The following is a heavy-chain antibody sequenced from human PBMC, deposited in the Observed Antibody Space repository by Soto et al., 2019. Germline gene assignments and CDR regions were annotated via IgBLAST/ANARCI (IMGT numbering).Heavy chain of an antibody. D-gene: IGHD3-22*01. Sequence: PSETLSLTCTVSGGSISSGGYYWSWIRQHPGKGLEWIGYIYYSGSTYYNPSLKSRVTISVDTSKNQFSLKLSSVTAADTAVYYCARSRDSSGYYPPRAFDIWGQGTMVTVSS. V-gene: IGHV4-31*03. CDR1: GGSISSGGYY. CDR2: IYYSGST. J-gene: IGHJ3*02. CDR3: ARSRDSSGYYPPRAFDI.